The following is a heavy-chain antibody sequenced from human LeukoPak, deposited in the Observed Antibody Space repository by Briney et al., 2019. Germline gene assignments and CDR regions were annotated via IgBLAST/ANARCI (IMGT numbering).Heavy chain of an antibody. CDR3: ARGYCSGGSCYSYYYYNYMDV. CDR2: ITASGDRT. D-gene: IGHD2-15*01. Sequence: GGSLRLSCAASGFTFSDYVMIWVRQAPGKGLEWVSGITASGDRTFYGDSVRGRFTMSRDNSKNTVYLQMNSLRVDDTAVYYCARGYCSGGSCYSYYYYNYMDVWGKGTTVTVSS. V-gene: IGHV3-23*01. J-gene: IGHJ6*03. CDR1: GFTFSDYV.